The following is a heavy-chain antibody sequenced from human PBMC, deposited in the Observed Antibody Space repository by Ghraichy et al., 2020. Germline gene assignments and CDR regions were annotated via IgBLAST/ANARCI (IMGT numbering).Heavy chain of an antibody. V-gene: IGHV3-21*01. J-gene: IGHJ4*02. D-gene: IGHD6-13*01. CDR1: GFTFSSYS. Sequence: GGSLRLSCAASGFTFSSYSMNWVRQAPGKGLEWVSSISSSSSYIYYADSVKGRFTISRDNAKNSLYLQMNSLRAEDTAVYYCARGNQHIAALDYWGQGTLVTVSS. CDR2: ISSSSSYI. CDR3: ARGNQHIAALDY.